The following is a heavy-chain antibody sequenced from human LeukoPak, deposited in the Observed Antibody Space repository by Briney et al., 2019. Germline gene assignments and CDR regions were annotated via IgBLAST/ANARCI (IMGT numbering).Heavy chain of an antibody. J-gene: IGHJ4*02. CDR1: SYTLTNYG. V-gene: IGHV1-18*01. CDR3: ARDHRAYGSGSYPCY. Sequence: AASVKVSCKASSYTLTNYGISWVRQAPGQGLEWMGWISAYNGNTNYTQKVQGRVTMTTDTSTSTGYMELRSLRSDDTAVYYCARDHRAYGSGSYPCYWGQGTLVTVSS. D-gene: IGHD3-10*01. CDR2: ISAYNGNT.